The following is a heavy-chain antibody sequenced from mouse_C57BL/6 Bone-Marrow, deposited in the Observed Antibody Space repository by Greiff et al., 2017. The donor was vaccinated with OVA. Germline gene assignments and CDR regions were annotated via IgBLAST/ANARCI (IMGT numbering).Heavy chain of an antibody. CDR3: ARRITTVVDFDY. D-gene: IGHD1-1*01. J-gene: IGHJ2*01. Sequence: VQLQQPGAELVKPGASVKMSCKASGYTFTSYWITWVKQRPGQGLEWIGDIYPGSGSTNYNEKFKSKATLTVDTSSSTAYMQLSSLTSEDSAVYYCARRITTVVDFDYWGQGTTLTVSS. V-gene: IGHV1-55*01. CDR2: IYPGSGST. CDR1: GYTFTSYW.